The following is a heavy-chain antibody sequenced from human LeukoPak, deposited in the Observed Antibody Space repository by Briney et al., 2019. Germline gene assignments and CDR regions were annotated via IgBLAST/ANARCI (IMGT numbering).Heavy chain of an antibody. CDR3: ARTIAQYSNTWLYYYYGLDV. V-gene: IGHV3-23*01. Sequence: GGSLRLSCTASGFTFGGYAMSWVRQAPGKGLEWVSSISAGSEDSYYADSVKGRFTISRDNSKSKLYLQMNSLRADDTAVYYCARTIAQYSNTWLYYYYGLDVWGQGTTVTVSS. J-gene: IGHJ6*02. CDR2: ISAGSEDS. CDR1: GFTFGGYA. D-gene: IGHD1-7*01.